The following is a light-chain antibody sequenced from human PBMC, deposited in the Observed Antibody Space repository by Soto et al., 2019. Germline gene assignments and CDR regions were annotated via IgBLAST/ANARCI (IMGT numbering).Light chain of an antibody. V-gene: IGLV2-14*01. Sequence: QSALTQPASVSGSPGQSITISCTGTSSDVGGYNYVSWYQQHPGKAPKLMIYEVSNRPKGVSNRFSGSKSGNTASLTISGLQDEDEADYYCSSYTSSSTLCVFGTGTKVTVL. CDR2: EVS. CDR1: SSDVGGYNY. CDR3: SSYTSSSTLCV. J-gene: IGLJ1*01.